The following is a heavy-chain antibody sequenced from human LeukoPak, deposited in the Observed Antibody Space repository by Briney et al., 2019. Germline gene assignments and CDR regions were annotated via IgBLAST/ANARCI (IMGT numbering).Heavy chain of an antibody. D-gene: IGHD1-1*01. Sequence: GGSLRLSCAASGFTFSSYNMNWVRQAPGKGLEWVSYISSRTTTIYYADSVKGRFTISRDNAKNSLYLQMNSVRDEDTAVYYCARDGRSDYWGQGTLVTVSS. CDR3: ARDGRSDY. CDR2: ISSRTTTI. J-gene: IGHJ4*02. CDR1: GFTFSSYN. V-gene: IGHV3-48*02.